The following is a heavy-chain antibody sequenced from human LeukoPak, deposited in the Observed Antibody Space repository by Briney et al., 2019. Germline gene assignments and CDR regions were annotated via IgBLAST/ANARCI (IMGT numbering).Heavy chain of an antibody. Sequence: PSETLSLTCAVNGDSFSKYCWSWIRQPPGKGLEWIGEINDSGSTNYNPSLKSRVTISVDTSKNQFSLKLSSVTAADTAVYYCASRVLASSDFDYWGQGTLVTVSS. J-gene: IGHJ4*02. CDR2: INDSGST. CDR3: ASRVLASSDFDY. CDR1: GDSFSKYC. V-gene: IGHV4-34*01. D-gene: IGHD2-8*02.